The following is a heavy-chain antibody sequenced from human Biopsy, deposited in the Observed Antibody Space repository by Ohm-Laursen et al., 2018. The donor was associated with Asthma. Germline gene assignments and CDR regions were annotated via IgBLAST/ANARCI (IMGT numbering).Heavy chain of an antibody. D-gene: IGHD1-26*01. J-gene: IGHJ4*02. CDR1: GFTFSNYG. CDR3: PKDVFPGWELRRGPDY. Sequence: SLRLSCTASGFTFSNYGMHWVRQAPGMGLEWVAVISFDGSNKDYADSVKGRFTISRDNSKNTLHLEMNSLRVEDTAVYYCPKDVFPGWELRRGPDYWGQGTLVTVSS. CDR2: ISFDGSNK. V-gene: IGHV3-30*18.